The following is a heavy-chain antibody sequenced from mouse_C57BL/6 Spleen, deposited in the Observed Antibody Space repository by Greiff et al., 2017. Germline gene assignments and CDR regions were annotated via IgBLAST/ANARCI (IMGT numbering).Heavy chain of an antibody. CDR2: IDPSDSYT. CDR3: ARWTKIPVYGYDGAIYAMDY. D-gene: IGHD2-2*01. CDR1: GYTFTSYW. J-gene: IGHJ4*01. Sequence: QVQLQQPGAELVKPGASVKLSCKASGYTFTSYWMQWVKQRPGQGLEWIGEIDPSDSYTNYNQKFKGKATLTVDTSSSTAYMQLSSLTSGVSAVYYCARWTKIPVYGYDGAIYAMDYWGQGTSVTVSS. V-gene: IGHV1-50*01.